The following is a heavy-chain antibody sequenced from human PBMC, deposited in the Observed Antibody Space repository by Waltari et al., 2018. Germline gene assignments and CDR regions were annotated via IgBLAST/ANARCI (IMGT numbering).Heavy chain of an antibody. V-gene: IGHV3-30-3*01. CDR3: ARDREWGLLSFGELSY. D-gene: IGHD3-10*01. Sequence: QVHLVESGGGVWGGVVQPGRSLRLSCAASGVFFRSSAMHWVRQAPGKGLEWVAIISYDGNKEFYADSVKGRFTISRDNSKNTVDLQMDSLRPDDTGVYYCARDREWGLLSFGELSYWGQGTLVTVSS. J-gene: IGHJ4*02. CDR1: GVFFRSSA. CDR2: ISYDGNKE.